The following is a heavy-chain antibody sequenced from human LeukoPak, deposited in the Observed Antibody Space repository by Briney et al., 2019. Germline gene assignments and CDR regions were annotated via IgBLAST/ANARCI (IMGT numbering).Heavy chain of an antibody. V-gene: IGHV4-39*07. J-gene: IGHJ5*02. CDR3: ARDLNYYGRNWFDP. Sequence: SETLSLTCTVSGGSIYSTSFYWGWIRQPPGKGLEWIGSMYYDGSTYYNPSLKSRVTISVDTSKNQFSLKLTSVTAADTAVYYCARDLNYYGRNWFDPWGQGTLVTVSS. CDR1: GGSIYSTSFY. CDR2: MYYDGST. D-gene: IGHD3-10*01.